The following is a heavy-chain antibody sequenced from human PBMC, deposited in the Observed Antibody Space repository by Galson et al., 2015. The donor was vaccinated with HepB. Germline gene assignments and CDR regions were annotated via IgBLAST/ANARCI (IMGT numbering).Heavy chain of an antibody. V-gene: IGHV3-20*04. D-gene: IGHD2-15*01. CDR1: GFKFEDFD. CDR2: LNWNGGST. J-gene: IGHJ3*01. Sequence: SLRLSCAGSGFKFEDFDMIWVRQVPGKGREWVSGLNWNGGSTYYAESVKGRFTISRDNAKRSLYLQMSSLTVEDTALYCCARKDRDFDAFDLWGQGTMLTVSS. CDR3: ARKDRDFDAFDL.